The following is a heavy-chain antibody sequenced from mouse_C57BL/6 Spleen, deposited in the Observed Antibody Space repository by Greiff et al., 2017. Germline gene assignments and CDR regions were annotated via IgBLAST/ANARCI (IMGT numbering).Heavy chain of an antibody. D-gene: IGHD1-1*01. V-gene: IGHV5-17*01. CDR3: ARGDYYGSSYYYYAMDY. CDR2: ISSGSSTI. Sequence: EVQLVESGGGLVKPGGSLKLSCAASGFTFSDYGMHWVRQAPEKGLEWVAYISSGSSTIYYADTVKGRFTISRDNAKNTLFLRMTSLRSEDTAMYYCARGDYYGSSYYYYAMDYWGQGTSVTVSS. CDR1: GFTFSDYG. J-gene: IGHJ4*01.